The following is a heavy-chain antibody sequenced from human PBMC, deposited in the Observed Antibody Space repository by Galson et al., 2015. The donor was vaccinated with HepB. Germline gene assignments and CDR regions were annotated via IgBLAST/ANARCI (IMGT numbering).Heavy chain of an antibody. D-gene: IGHD3-22*01. Sequence: SLRLSCAASGFTFSDHYMDWVRQAPGKGLEWVGRTRNKANSYTTEYAASVKGRFTISRDDSKNSLYLQMNSLKTEDTAVYYCAMIVVVITTLSAFDIWGQGTMVTVSS. CDR2: TRNKANSYTT. CDR1: GFTFSDHY. V-gene: IGHV3-72*01. CDR3: AMIVVVITTLSAFDI. J-gene: IGHJ3*02.